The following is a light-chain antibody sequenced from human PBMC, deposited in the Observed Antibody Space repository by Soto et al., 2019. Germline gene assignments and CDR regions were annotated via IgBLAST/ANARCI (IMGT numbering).Light chain of an antibody. CDR1: QRLSNY. J-gene: IGKJ1*01. V-gene: IGKV3-15*01. Sequence: EIVLTQSPATLSVSEGESATLACRASQRLSNYVAWYQQTPGKAPRLLIYDASTLDTGVPARFIGSGSGTEFTLTIRSLQSEDFATYYCQQYYNWPRTFGQGTKVDI. CDR2: DAS. CDR3: QQYYNWPRT.